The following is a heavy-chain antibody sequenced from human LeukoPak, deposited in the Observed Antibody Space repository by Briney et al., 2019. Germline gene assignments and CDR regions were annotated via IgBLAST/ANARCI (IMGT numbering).Heavy chain of an antibody. J-gene: IGHJ4*02. D-gene: IGHD3-9*01. CDR2: ISAYNGNT. CDR1: GYTFTSYG. Sequence: ASVKVSCKASGYTFTSYGISWVRQAPGQGLEWMGWISAYNGNTNYAQKLQGRVTMTTGTSTSTAYMELRSLRSDDTAVYYCARVLRGAYYDILTGRADYWGQGTLVTVSS. V-gene: IGHV1-18*01. CDR3: ARVLRGAYYDILTGRADY.